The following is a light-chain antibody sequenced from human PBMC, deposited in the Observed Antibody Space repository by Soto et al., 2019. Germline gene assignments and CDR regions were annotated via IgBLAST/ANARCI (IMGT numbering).Light chain of an antibody. Sequence: QSVLTQLPSASGTPGQRVIISCSGGSSNIGRNTVNWYQHLPGTAPRLLIYTNDQRPSGVPDRFSGSKSGTSASLAISGLQSEDEADYYCAAWDDTSSFVFRTGTKVTVL. CDR2: TND. V-gene: IGLV1-44*01. CDR1: SSNIGRNT. CDR3: AAWDDTSSFV. J-gene: IGLJ1*01.